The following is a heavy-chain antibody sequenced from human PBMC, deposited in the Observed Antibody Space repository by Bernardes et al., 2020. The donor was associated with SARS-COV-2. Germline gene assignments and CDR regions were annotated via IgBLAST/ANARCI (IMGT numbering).Heavy chain of an antibody. V-gene: IGHV1-18*01. CDR2: ISAHNGNT. D-gene: IGHD2-2*01. J-gene: IGHJ6*03. CDR3: ARGSTSCYPLLCYMDV. Sequence: ASVKVSCKASGYTFTSYGISWVRQAPGQGLEWMGWISAHNGNTNYAQKLQGRVTMTTDTSTSTAYMELRSLRSDDTAVYYCARGSTSCYPLLCYMDVWGKGTTVTVSS. CDR1: GYTFTSYG.